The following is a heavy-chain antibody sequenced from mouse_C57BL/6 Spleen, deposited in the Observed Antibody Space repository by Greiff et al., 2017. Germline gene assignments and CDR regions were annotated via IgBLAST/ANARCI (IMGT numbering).Heavy chain of an antibody. V-gene: IGHV1-55*01. CDR3: ARWDGSSYEGGFFDY. J-gene: IGHJ2*01. CDR2: IYPGSGST. Sequence: QVQLQQPGAELVKPGASVKMSCKASGYTFTSYWITWVKQRPGQGLEWIGDIYPGSGSTNYNEKFKSKATLTVDTSSSTAYMQLSSLTSEDSAVYYCARWDGSSYEGGFFDYWGQGTTLTVSS. D-gene: IGHD1-1*01. CDR1: GYTFTSYW.